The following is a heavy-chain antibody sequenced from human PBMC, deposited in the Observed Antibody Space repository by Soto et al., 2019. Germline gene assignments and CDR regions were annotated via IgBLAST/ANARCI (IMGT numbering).Heavy chain of an antibody. CDR2: INPNSGGT. CDR3: ARDSVLAYYSEHRNPYWFDP. Sequence: ASVQVSCKASGYTFTGYYIHWVRQAPGQGLEWMGWINPNSGGTRFEQKFQDRVTMTRDTTFKTTYVELSRLTSADTAIYYCARDSVLAYYSEHRNPYWFDPWGQGTLVTVSS. D-gene: IGHD4-4*01. CDR1: GYTFTGYY. V-gene: IGHV1-2*02. J-gene: IGHJ5*02.